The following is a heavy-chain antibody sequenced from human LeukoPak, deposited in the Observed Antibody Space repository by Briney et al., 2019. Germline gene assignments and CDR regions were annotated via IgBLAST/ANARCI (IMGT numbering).Heavy chain of an antibody. V-gene: IGHV3-33*01. Sequence: GGSPRLSCAASGFTFSSYGMHWVRQAPGKGLEWVALIWYDGSNKYYADSVKGRCTISRDNSKNTLYLQMNSLRAEDTAVYYCARRADDAFDIWGQGTMVTVSS. CDR3: ARRADDAFDI. CDR1: GFTFSSYG. J-gene: IGHJ3*02. CDR2: IWYDGSNK.